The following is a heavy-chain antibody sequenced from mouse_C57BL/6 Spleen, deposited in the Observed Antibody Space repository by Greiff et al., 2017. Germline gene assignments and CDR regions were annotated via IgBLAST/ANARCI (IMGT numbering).Heavy chain of an antibody. V-gene: IGHV1-64*01. J-gene: IGHJ3*01. CDR2: IHPNSGST. Sequence: VKLMESGAELVKPGASVKLSCKASGYTFTSYWMHWVKQRPGQGLEWIGMIHPNSGSTNYNEKFKGKATLTVDKSSSTAYMQLSSLTSEDSAVXYCARGGLQFAYWGQGTLVTVSA. CDR1: GYTFTSYW. CDR3: ARGGLQFAY. D-gene: IGHD2-4*01.